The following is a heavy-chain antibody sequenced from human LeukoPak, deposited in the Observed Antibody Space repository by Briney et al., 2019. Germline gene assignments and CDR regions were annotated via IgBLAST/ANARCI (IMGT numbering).Heavy chain of an antibody. V-gene: IGHV4-59*01. Sequence: SETLSLTCTVSGGSISSYYWSWIRQPPGKGLEWIGYIYYSGSTNYNPSLKSRVTISVGTSKNQFPLKLSSVTAADTAVYYCARRPAISSWRLYYYYYMDVWGKGTTVTISS. CDR2: IYYSGST. CDR1: GGSISSYY. D-gene: IGHD6-13*01. CDR3: ARRPAISSWRLYYYYYMDV. J-gene: IGHJ6*03.